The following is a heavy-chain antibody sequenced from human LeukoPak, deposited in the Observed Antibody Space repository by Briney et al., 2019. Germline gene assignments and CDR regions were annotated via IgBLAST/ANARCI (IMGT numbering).Heavy chain of an antibody. V-gene: IGHV3-30*02. CDR1: GFTFSSYG. J-gene: IGHJ6*03. Sequence: GGSLRLSCAASGFTFSSYGMHWVRQAPGKGLEWVAFIRYDGSNKYYADSVKGRFTISRDDSKNTLYLQMNSLRAEDAAVYYCAKAASKRTDYGDYAFYYYMDVWGKGTTVTISS. D-gene: IGHD4-17*01. CDR3: AKAASKRTDYGDYAFYYYMDV. CDR2: IRYDGSNK.